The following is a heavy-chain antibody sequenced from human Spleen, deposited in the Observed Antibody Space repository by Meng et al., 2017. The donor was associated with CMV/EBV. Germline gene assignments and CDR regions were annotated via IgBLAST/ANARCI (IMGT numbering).Heavy chain of an antibody. D-gene: IGHD3-22*01. V-gene: IGHV3-21*01. CDR1: GFTFSGYS. CDR3: ARVDSSGTYTFDY. J-gene: IGHJ4*02. CDR2: ISGRSTYI. Sequence: ASGFTFSGYSMHWVRQAPGKGLEWVSSISGRSTYIYYADSVQGRLTVSRDNAKNFLYLQMNNLRAEDTAVYYCARVDSSGTYTFDYWGQGTLVTVSS.